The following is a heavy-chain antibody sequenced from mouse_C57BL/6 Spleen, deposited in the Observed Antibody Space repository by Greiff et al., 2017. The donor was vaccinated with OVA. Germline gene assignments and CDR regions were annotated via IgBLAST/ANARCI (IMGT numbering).Heavy chain of an antibody. D-gene: IGHD6-5*01. CDR1: GYTFTSYW. CDR2: IDPSDSYT. Sequence: QVQLQQPGAELVMPGASVKLSCKASGYTFTSYWMHWVKQRPGQGLEWIGEIDPSDSYTNYNQKFKGKSTLTVDKSSSTAYMQLSSLTSEDSAVYYCARWAYEPGFDYWGQGTTLTVSS. V-gene: IGHV1-69*01. CDR3: ARWAYEPGFDY. J-gene: IGHJ2*01.